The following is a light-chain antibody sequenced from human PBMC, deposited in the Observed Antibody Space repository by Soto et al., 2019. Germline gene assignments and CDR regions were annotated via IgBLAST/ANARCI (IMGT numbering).Light chain of an antibody. Sequence: EIGMTQSPATLSVSPGERVTLSCRASQSVSNNVAWYQQKPGQAPRLLIYGATATATGIPARFSGSGSGTEFPLTVSSLQSEDFAVYYCQQHNDWPLTFGGGTKVEIK. CDR3: QQHNDWPLT. J-gene: IGKJ4*01. CDR2: GAT. V-gene: IGKV3-15*01. CDR1: QSVSNN.